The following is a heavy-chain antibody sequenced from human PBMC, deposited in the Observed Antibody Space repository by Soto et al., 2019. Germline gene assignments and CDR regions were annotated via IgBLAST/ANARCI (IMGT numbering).Heavy chain of an antibody. J-gene: IGHJ3*02. V-gene: IGHV1-2*02. Sequence: QLHLVQSGAVVKKPGAPVTVSCSASGYPVTAYYMHWVRQAPGRGLEWMGGINPATGAAKYTQTFQGRVTMTRDTSTSTVFMELSGLTSGDTAVFYCARGGGVGVAGSAAFDMWGQGTLVTVSS. CDR3: ARGGGVGVAGSAAFDM. CDR1: GYPVTAYY. D-gene: IGHD3-3*01. CDR2: INPATGAA.